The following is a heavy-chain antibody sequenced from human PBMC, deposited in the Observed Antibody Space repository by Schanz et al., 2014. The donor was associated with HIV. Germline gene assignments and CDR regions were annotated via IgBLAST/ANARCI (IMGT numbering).Heavy chain of an antibody. CDR3: ARAKWPPRNRHFDF. CDR2: VNHSGDA. J-gene: IGHJ4*02. CDR1: GSSVTYFY. V-gene: IGHV4-34*02. D-gene: IGHD5-12*01. Sequence: QVQLQQWGAGLLKPSETLSLTCAVYGSSVTYFYWSWIRQSPGKGLEWIAEVNHSGDANHNPSLKSRVPLSVDPSKNQFSLKLDSVTAADTAVYYCARAKWPPRNRHFDFWGQGNLVTVSS.